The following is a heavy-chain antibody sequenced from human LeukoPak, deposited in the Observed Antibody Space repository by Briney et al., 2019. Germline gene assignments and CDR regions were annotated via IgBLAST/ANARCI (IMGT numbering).Heavy chain of an antibody. CDR3: ARDFRVFCGADCSSGAFDI. V-gene: IGHV1-18*01. D-gene: IGHD2-21*02. CDR1: GYTFTSYG. J-gene: IGHJ3*02. CDR2: ISAYNGNT. Sequence: ASVKVSCKASGYTFTSYGISWVRQAPGQGLEWMGWISAYNGNTNYAQKLQGRVTMTTDTSTSTAYMELRSLRSDDTAVYYCARDFRVFCGADCSSGAFDIWGPGKMVTVSS.